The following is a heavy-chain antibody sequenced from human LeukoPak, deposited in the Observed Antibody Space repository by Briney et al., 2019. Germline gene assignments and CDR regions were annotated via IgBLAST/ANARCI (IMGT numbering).Heavy chain of an antibody. CDR3: ARDQIAAAGTSYFDY. CDR2: INHSGST. V-gene: IGHV4-34*01. D-gene: IGHD6-13*01. Sequence: PSETLSLTCAVYGGSFSAYYWSWIRQPPGKGLEWIGEINHSGSTNYNPSLKSRVTISLDTSKNQFSLKLSSVTAADTAVYYCARDQIAAAGTSYFDYWGQGTLVTVSS. J-gene: IGHJ4*02. CDR1: GGSFSAYY.